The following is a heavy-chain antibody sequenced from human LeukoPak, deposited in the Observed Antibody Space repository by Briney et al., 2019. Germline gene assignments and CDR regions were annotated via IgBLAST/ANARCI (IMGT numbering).Heavy chain of an antibody. CDR2: MYHSGST. V-gene: IGHV4-61*01. CDR3: AGVEYYGSGSPFDY. CDR1: GGSVSSDSYY. Sequence: PSETLSLTCTVSGGSVSSDSYYWSWIRQPPGKGLEWIGYMYHSGSTNYNPSLKSRVTISVDTSKNQFSLKLSSVTAADTAVYYCAGVEYYGSGSPFDYWGQGTLVTVSS. D-gene: IGHD3-10*01. J-gene: IGHJ4*02.